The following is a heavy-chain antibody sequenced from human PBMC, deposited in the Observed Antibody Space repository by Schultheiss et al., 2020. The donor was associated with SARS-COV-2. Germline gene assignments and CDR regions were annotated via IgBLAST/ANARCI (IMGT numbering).Heavy chain of an antibody. CDR2: TYYRSKWYN. J-gene: IGHJ1*01. Sequence: SQTLSLTCAISGDSVSSNSADWNWIRQSPSRGLEWLGRTYYRSKWYNDYAVSVKSRITINPDTSKNQFSLKLSSVTAADTAVYYCARSGPAYGDYVYFQHWGQGTLVTVSS. V-gene: IGHV6-1*01. D-gene: IGHD4-17*01. CDR3: ARSGPAYGDYVYFQH. CDR1: GDSVSSNSAD.